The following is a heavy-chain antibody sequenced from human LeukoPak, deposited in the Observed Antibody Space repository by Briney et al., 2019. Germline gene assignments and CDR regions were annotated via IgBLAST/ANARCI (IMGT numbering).Heavy chain of an antibody. J-gene: IGHJ6*03. CDR1: GGTLSSYT. V-gene: IGHV1-69*02. Sequence: ASVKVSCKASGGTLSSYTISWVRQAPGQGLEWMGRIIPILGIANYAQKFQGRVTITADKSTSTAYMELSSLRSEDTAVYYCARAKTYYDFWSGYYEPNYYYYYMDVWGKGTTVTVSS. CDR2: IIPILGIA. CDR3: ARAKTYYDFWSGYYEPNYYYYYMDV. D-gene: IGHD3-3*01.